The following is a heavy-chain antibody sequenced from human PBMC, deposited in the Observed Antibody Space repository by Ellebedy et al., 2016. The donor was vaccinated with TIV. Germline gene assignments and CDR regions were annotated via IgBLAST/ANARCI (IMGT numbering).Heavy chain of an antibody. D-gene: IGHD6-13*01. J-gene: IGHJ4*02. CDR1: EFTFSDYA. CDR3: AKIPYRSSRQPFDY. V-gene: IGHV3-23*01. Sequence: GESLKISCVASEFTFSDYAMAWLRQAPGKGLEWVSCITGGGATTYYADSVKGRFTISRDNSKNTLYLQLNSLRAEDTAIYYCAKIPYRSSRQPFDYWGQGTLVTVSS. CDR2: ITGGGATT.